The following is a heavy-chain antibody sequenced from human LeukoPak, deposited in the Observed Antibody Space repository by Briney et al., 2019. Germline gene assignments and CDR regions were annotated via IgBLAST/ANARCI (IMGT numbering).Heavy chain of an antibody. J-gene: IGHJ2*01. CDR2: IKRKTDGGTA. D-gene: IGHD1-26*01. Sequence: GGSLRLSCAASGFTFSSYAMSWVRQAPGKGLEWVGRIKRKTDGGTADYAAPVKGRFTILRDNSKNTLYLQMNSLKIEDTAIYYCQTGSYEYFDVWGRGTLVTVSS. CDR1: GFTFSSYA. CDR3: QTGSYEYFDV. V-gene: IGHV3-15*01.